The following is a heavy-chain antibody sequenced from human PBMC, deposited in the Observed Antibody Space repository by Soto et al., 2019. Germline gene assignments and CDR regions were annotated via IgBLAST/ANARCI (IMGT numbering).Heavy chain of an antibody. J-gene: IGHJ3*02. D-gene: IGHD2-21*02. CDR3: ARGRGRHIVVVTATQLLDAFDI. V-gene: IGHV1-69*06. Sequence: SVKVSCKASGGTFSSYAISWVRQAPGQGLEWMGGIIPIFGTANYAQKFQGRVSITADKSTSTAYMELSSLRSEDTAVYYCARGRGRHIVVVTATQLLDAFDIWGQGTMVT. CDR2: IIPIFGTA. CDR1: GGTFSSYA.